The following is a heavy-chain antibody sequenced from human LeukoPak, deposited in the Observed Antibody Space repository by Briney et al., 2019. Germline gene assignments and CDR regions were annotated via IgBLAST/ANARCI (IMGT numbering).Heavy chain of an antibody. CDR3: ASSGSYRFDY. J-gene: IGHJ4*02. Sequence: SPTLSLTFAISGDSVSINSAAWNWIRQSPSRGLEWLGRTYYRSKWYNDYAVSVKSRVAINPDTAKNQISLQLNSVTPEDTAVYYCASSGSYRFDYWGQGTLVTVSS. CDR2: TYYRSKWYN. D-gene: IGHD1-26*01. V-gene: IGHV6-1*01. CDR1: GDSVSINSAA.